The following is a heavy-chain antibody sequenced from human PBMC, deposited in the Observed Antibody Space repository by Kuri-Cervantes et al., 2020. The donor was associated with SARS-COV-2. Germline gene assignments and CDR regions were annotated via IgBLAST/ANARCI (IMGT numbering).Heavy chain of an antibody. CDR3: GTLFKYESSAYRPIEN. CDR2: MKEDGSEK. D-gene: IGHD3-22*01. V-gene: IGHV3-7*05. Sequence: GGSLRLSCEASGFTFSSYGMSWVRQAPGKGLEWVANMKEDGSEKNYVDSVKGRFTISRDNSKNSLYLQMNSLRVEDTAVYYCGTLFKYESSAYRPIENWGQGILVTVSS. J-gene: IGHJ4*02. CDR1: GFTFSSYG.